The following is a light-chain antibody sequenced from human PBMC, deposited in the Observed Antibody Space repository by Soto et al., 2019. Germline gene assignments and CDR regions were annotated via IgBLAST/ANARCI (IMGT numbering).Light chain of an antibody. CDR2: EDN. Sequence: NFMLTQPHSVSESPGKTVTISCTRSSGSIASNYVQWYQQHPGSAPTTVIYEDNQRPSGVPDRFSGSIDSSSNSASLTISGLKTEDAADYYCQSYDSSNNVFGSGTQLTVL. V-gene: IGLV6-57*04. CDR1: SGSIASNY. CDR3: QSYDSSNNV. J-gene: IGLJ6*01.